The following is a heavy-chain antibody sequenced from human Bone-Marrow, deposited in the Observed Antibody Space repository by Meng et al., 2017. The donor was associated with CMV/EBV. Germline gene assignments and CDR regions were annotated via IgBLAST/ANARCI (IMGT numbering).Heavy chain of an antibody. Sequence: QVVQSWAEVKKPGYSVKVSCKASGGTFSSYATSWVRQAPGQGLEWMGWINPNSGGTNYAQKFQGRVTMTRDTSISTTYMDLNRLRSEDTAVYYCATDLGIQPWFGSSYWGQGTLVTVSS. D-gene: IGHD5-18*01. CDR3: ATDLGIQPWFGSSY. V-gene: IGHV1-2*02. CDR1: GGTFSSYA. J-gene: IGHJ4*02. CDR2: INPNSGGT.